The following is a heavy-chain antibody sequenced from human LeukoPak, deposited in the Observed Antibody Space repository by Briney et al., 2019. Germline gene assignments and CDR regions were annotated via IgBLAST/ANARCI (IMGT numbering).Heavy chain of an antibody. CDR2: SSSSGSTI. V-gene: IGHV3-11*01. CDR3: ARRRDFIDY. J-gene: IGHJ4*02. D-gene: IGHD3/OR15-3a*01. Sequence: PGGSLRLSCAASGFTLSDYYMGWIRQAPGKGLEWVSYSSSSGSTIYYADPVKGRFAISRDNAKNSLYLQMNSLRAEDTAVYYCARRRDFIDYWGQGTLVTVSS. CDR1: GFTLSDYY.